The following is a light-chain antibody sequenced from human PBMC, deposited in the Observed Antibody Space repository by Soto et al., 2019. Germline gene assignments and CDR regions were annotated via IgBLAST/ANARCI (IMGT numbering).Light chain of an antibody. J-gene: IGLJ3*02. CDR1: SYNIGSNS. V-gene: IGLV1-44*01. Sequence: QSVLTQPPSASGTPGQRVTISCSRSSYNIGSNSVNWYQQLPGTAPKLLMYSNNQRPSGVPDRFSGSKSGTSASLAISGLQSEDEADYHCAAWDDSLNGPVFGGGTKLTV. CDR2: SNN. CDR3: AAWDDSLNGPV.